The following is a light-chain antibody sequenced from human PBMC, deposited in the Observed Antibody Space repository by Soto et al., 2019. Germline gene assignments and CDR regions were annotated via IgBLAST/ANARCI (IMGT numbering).Light chain of an antibody. Sequence: DIQMTQSPSTLSASVGDRVTITCRASQSIYKWLAWYQQKPGKAPKLLIYEASSLESGVPSRFGGSGSGTEFTLTISSLQPDDFATYYCQQSNSYPWTFGQGTKVEIK. V-gene: IGKV1-5*03. CDR3: QQSNSYPWT. CDR1: QSIYKW. J-gene: IGKJ1*01. CDR2: EAS.